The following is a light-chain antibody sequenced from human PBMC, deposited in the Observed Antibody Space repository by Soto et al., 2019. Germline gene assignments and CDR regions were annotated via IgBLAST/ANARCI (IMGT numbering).Light chain of an antibody. V-gene: IGLV2-8*01. CDR1: SSDVGGYNY. Sequence: QSALTQPPSASGSPGQSVTISCTGTSSDVGGYNYVSWYQQHPGKAPKLMIYEVTKRPSGVPDRFSGSKSGNTASLTVSGLRAEDEANYYCSSYAGRNNLVFGGGTKLPVL. J-gene: IGLJ2*01. CDR2: EVT. CDR3: SSYAGRNNLV.